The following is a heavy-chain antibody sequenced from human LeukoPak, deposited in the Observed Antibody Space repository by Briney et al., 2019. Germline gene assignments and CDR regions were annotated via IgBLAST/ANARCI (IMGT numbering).Heavy chain of an antibody. J-gene: IGHJ6*02. V-gene: IGHV1-8*01. Sequence: EASVTVSRKASGYTFTSYDINWVRQAAGQGLEWMGWMNPNSGNTGYAQKFQGRVTMTRNTSISTAYMELSSLRSEDTAVYYCARVILYYDFWSGSGMDVWGQGTTVTVSS. CDR2: MNPNSGNT. CDR1: GYTFTSYD. CDR3: ARVILYYDFWSGSGMDV. D-gene: IGHD3-3*01.